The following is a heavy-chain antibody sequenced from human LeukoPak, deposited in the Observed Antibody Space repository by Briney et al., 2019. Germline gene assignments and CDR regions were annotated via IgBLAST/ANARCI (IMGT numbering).Heavy chain of an antibody. CDR3: ARVWRQWLVDY. Sequence: SETLSLTCSVSSGSISSYYWSWIRQPPGKGLEWIGYIYYSGSTNYNPSLKSRVTISVDTSKNQFSLKLSSVTAADTAVYYCARVWRQWLVDYWGQGTLVTVSS. J-gene: IGHJ4*02. V-gene: IGHV4-59*01. CDR1: SGSISSYY. D-gene: IGHD6-19*01. CDR2: IYYSGST.